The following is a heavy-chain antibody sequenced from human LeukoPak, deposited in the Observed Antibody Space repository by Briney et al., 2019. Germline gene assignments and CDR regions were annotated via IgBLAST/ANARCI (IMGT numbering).Heavy chain of an antibody. J-gene: IGHJ5*02. Sequence: PSGTLSLTCAVSGGSISSGGYSWSWIRQPPGKGLEWIGYIYHSGSTYYNPSLKSRVTISVDRSKNQFSLKLSSVTAADTAVYYCARGRRGSWFDPWGQGTLVTVSS. V-gene: IGHV4-30-2*01. CDR2: IYHSGST. D-gene: IGHD2-15*01. CDR3: ARGRRGSWFDP. CDR1: GGSISSGGYS.